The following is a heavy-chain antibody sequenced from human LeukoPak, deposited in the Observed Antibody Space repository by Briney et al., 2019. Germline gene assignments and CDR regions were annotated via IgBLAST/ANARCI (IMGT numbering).Heavy chain of an antibody. CDR3: ATANVDTAMASGGNIFDY. V-gene: IGHV1-69*04. J-gene: IGHJ4*02. CDR2: IIPILSIA. D-gene: IGHD5-18*01. Sequence: PVKISCTASVGTFSSYVISGVRHAPGQGLEWMGRIIPILSIANYAQKFQGRVTITADKSTSTAYMELSSLRSEDTAVYYCATANVDTAMASGGNIFDYWGQGTLVTVSS. CDR1: VGTFSSYV.